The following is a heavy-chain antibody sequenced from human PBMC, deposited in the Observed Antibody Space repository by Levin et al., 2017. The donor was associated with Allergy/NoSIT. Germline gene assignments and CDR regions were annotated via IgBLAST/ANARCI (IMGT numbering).Heavy chain of an antibody. Sequence: KPSETLSLTCTVSGGSINGFHWSWIRQSPGKGLEWIGYIHYTGPTNYNPSLTSRVTISVDTSKNQFSLMLTSVTAADTAVYYCARTLFPDDKWLGELCRFDPWGPGTLVTVSS. CDR3: ARTLFPDDKWLGELCRFDP. J-gene: IGHJ5*02. V-gene: IGHV4-59*08. CDR2: IHYTGPT. D-gene: IGHD3-10*01. CDR1: GGSINGFH.